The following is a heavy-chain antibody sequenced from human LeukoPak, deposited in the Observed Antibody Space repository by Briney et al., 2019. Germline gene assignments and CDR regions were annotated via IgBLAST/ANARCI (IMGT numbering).Heavy chain of an antibody. J-gene: IGHJ3*02. CDR2: LWYDGSNR. CDR3: ARRADDAFDI. Sequence: PGTSLRLSCAASAFTFSSYGMHWVRQAPGKGLEWVALLWYDGSNRYYADSVKGRFTISRDNSKNTLYLQMNSLRDEDTAVYYCARRADDAFDIWGQGTMVTVSS. CDR1: AFTFSSYG. V-gene: IGHV3-33*01.